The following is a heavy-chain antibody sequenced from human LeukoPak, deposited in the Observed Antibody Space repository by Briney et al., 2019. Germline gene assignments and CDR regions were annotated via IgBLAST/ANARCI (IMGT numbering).Heavy chain of an antibody. D-gene: IGHD1-26*01. CDR1: GGSISSHY. J-gene: IGHJ3*02. CDR2: IYYSGST. CDR3: ARGPQWELRGAAFDI. Sequence: SETLSLTCTVSGGSISSHYWSWIRQPPGKGLEWIGYIYYSGSTNYNPSLKSRVTISVDTSKNQFSLKLSSVTAADTAVYYCARGPQWELRGAAFDIWGQGTMVTVSS. V-gene: IGHV4-59*11.